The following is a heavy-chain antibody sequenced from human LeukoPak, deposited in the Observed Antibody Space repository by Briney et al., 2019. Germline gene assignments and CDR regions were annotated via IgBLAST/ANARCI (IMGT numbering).Heavy chain of an antibody. D-gene: IGHD6-13*01. CDR2: INPSGGST. CDR1: GYTFTSYY. J-gene: IGHJ5*02. Sequence: ASVTVSCTASGYTFTSYYMHWVRQAPGQGLEWMGLINPSGGSTSYAQKFQGRVTMTRDTSTSTVYMELSSLRSEDTAVYYCARDSSSRIWILGDFDPWGQGTLVTVSS. V-gene: IGHV1-46*01. CDR3: ARDSSSRIWILGDFDP.